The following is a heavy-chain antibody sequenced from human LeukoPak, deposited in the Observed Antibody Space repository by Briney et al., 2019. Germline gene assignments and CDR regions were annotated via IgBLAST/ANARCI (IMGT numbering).Heavy chain of an antibody. J-gene: IGHJ4*02. Sequence: PSETLSLTCTVSGDSISLYYWSWIRQTPGKGLEWIGSIYYSGSPYYNPSLKSRVTISVDTSKNQFSLKFTSVTAADTAVYYCATQGSSGWYQGFDYWGQGTLVTVSS. D-gene: IGHD6-19*01. V-gene: IGHV4-39*01. CDR1: GDSISLYY. CDR3: ATQGSSGWYQGFDY. CDR2: IYYSGSP.